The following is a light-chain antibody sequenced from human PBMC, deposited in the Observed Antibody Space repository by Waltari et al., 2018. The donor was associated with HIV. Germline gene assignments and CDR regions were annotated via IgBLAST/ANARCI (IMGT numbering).Light chain of an antibody. CDR2: GAS. CDR1: QSLGSSY. J-gene: IGKJ5*01. CDR3: QQFFGSPPIT. V-gene: IGKV3-20*01. Sequence: EIVLTQSPSTLSLSPGERATLSCRASQSLGSSYLAWYQKKPGQAPRLLISGASSRATGIPDRFSGSGSGTDFTLTISRLEPEDFAVYYCQQFFGSPPITFGQGTRLEIK.